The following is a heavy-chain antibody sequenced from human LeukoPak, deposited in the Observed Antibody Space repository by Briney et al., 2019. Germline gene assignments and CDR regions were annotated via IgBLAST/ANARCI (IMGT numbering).Heavy chain of an antibody. CDR1: GGSISSYY. CDR2: TYHSESISGGT. V-gene: IGHV4-59*08. J-gene: IGHJ4*02. Sequence: SETLSLTCTVSGGSISSYYWNWIRQPPGKGLEWIGYTYHSESISGGTNYNASLRSRVTISVDTSKNQFSLGLSSVTAADTAVYYCARFVGFKGGDYLTSNYFDSWGQGTLVTVSS. CDR3: ARFVGFKGGDYLTSNYFDS. D-gene: IGHD4-17*01.